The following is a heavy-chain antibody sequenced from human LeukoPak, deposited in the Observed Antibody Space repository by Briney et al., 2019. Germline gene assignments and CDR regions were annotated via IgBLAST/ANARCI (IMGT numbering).Heavy chain of an antibody. V-gene: IGHV3-30*02. CDR2: IRYDGSNK. CDR1: GFTFSSYG. D-gene: IGHD2-2*03. CDR3: AKRDGHCTSTSCYLPDY. J-gene: IGHJ4*02. Sequence: PGGSLRLSCAASGFTFSSYGMHWVRQAPGKGLEWVAFIRYDGSNKYYADSVKGRFTISRDNSKNTLYLQMNSLRAEDTAVYYCAKRDGHCTSTSCYLPDYWGQGTLVTASS.